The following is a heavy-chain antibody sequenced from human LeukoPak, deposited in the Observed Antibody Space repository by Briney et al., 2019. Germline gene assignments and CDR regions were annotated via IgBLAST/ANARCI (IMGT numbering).Heavy chain of an antibody. D-gene: IGHD3-10*01. V-gene: IGHV1-69*05. CDR3: AGSIWFGEFNAEVVFDY. Sequence: SVKVSCKASGGTFSSYAISWVRQAPGQGLEWMGGIIPIFGTANYAQKFQGRVTITTDESTSTAYMELSSLRSEDTPVYYCAGSIWFGEFNAEVVFDYWGQGTLVTVSS. J-gene: IGHJ4*02. CDR1: GGTFSSYA. CDR2: IIPIFGTA.